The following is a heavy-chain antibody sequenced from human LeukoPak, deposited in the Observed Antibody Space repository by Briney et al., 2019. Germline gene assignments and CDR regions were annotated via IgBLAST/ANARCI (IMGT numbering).Heavy chain of an antibody. Sequence: PGGSLRLSCAASGFTFSSYGMHRVRQAPGKGLEWMANIKQDGSEKYYVDSVKGRFTISRDNAKNSLYLQMNSLRAEDTAVYYCARDFGEEYDYWGQGTLVTVSS. J-gene: IGHJ4*02. V-gene: IGHV3-7*01. CDR1: GFTFSSYG. CDR2: IKQDGSEK. D-gene: IGHD3-10*01. CDR3: ARDFGEEYDY.